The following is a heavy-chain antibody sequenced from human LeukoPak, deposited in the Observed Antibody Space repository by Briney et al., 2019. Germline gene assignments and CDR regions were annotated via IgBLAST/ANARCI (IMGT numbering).Heavy chain of an antibody. D-gene: IGHD3-9*01. V-gene: IGHV3-15*01. J-gene: IGHJ4*02. Sequence: AGGSLRLSCAASGFTFSNAWMSWVRQAPGKGLEWVGRIKSKTDGGTTDYAAPVKGRLTISRDDSKNTLYLQMNSLKTEDTAVYYCTTDLYDIRTYFDYWGQGTLVTVSS. CDR1: GFTFSNAW. CDR3: TTDLYDIRTYFDY. CDR2: IKSKTDGGTT.